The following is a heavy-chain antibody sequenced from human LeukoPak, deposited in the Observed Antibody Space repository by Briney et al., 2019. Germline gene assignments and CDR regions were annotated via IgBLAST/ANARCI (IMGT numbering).Heavy chain of an antibody. V-gene: IGHV3-9*01. Sequence: SLRLSCAASGFTFDEYAMYWVRQAPGKGLEWVSGISWNSGSIGYADSVKGRFTISRDNAKNSLYLQMNSLRAEDTALYYCAKGRDKYQLLSKNWFDPWGQGTLVTVSS. CDR3: AKGRDKYQLLSKNWFDP. CDR2: ISWNSGSI. J-gene: IGHJ5*02. CDR1: GFTFDEYA. D-gene: IGHD2-2*01.